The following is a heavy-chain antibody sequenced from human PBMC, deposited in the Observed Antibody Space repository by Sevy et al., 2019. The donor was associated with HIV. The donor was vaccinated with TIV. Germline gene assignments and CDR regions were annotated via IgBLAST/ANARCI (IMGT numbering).Heavy chain of an antibody. CDR2: ISVSDGKT. CDR3: ARMGGAGDRDY. V-gene: IGHV1-18*01. Sequence: ASVKVSCKTSGYSFTSYDIAWVRQAPGQGLEWMGWISVSDGKTNYAQNFQGRVTMPTDTSTTTAYMELRSLRSDDTAVYDCARMGGAGDRDYWGQGTLVTVSS. J-gene: IGHJ4*02. CDR1: GYSFTSYD. D-gene: IGHD7-27*01.